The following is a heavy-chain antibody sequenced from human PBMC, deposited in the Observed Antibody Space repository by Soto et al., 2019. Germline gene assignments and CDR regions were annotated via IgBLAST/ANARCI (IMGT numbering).Heavy chain of an antibody. Sequence: GASVKVSCKASGYTFTSYGISWVRQAPGQGLEWMGWISAYNGNTNYAQKLQGRVTMTTDTSTSTAYMELNSLRDEDTAVYYCARDPYYDSSGYCFDPWGHGTLVTVSS. D-gene: IGHD3-22*01. V-gene: IGHV1-18*01. CDR1: GYTFTSYG. CDR3: ARDPYYDSSGYCFDP. J-gene: IGHJ5*02. CDR2: ISAYNGNT.